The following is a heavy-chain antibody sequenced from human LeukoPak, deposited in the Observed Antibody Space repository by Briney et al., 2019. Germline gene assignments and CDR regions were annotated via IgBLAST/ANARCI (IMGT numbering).Heavy chain of an antibody. D-gene: IGHD2-15*01. Sequence: PGGSLRLSCAASRFTLSTYEMTWVRQAPGKGLEWVSFISSSNSHTFYADSVKGRFTIFRDTAKNSLYLQMNNLRGEDTAVYYCARDISSSTRAFDIWGQGTLVAVS. CDR3: ARDISSSTRAFDI. CDR2: ISSSNSHT. J-gene: IGHJ3*02. V-gene: IGHV3-48*03. CDR1: RFTLSTYE.